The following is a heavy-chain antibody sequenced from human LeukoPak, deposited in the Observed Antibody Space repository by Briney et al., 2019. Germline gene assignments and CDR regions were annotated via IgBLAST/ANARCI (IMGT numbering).Heavy chain of an antibody. CDR2: IWYDGSNK. CDR1: GFTFSSYG. CDR3: ARAPDYGDYGSYFDY. J-gene: IGHJ4*02. V-gene: IGHV3-33*01. D-gene: IGHD4-17*01. Sequence: GRSLRLSCAASGFTFSSYGMHWVRQAPGKGLEWVAVIWYDGSNKYYADSVKGRFTISRDNSKNTLYLQMNSLRAEDTAVYYCARAPDYGDYGSYFDYWGQGTLVTVSS.